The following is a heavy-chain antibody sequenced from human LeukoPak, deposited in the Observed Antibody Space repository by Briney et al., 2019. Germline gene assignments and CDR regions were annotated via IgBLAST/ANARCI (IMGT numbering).Heavy chain of an antibody. D-gene: IGHD5-24*01. CDR3: ARGYNSFDK. CDR1: GFTFSDHY. V-gene: IGHV3-72*01. J-gene: IGHJ4*02. CDR2: TRNKANSYST. Sequence: GGSLRLSCAASGFTFSDHYMDWVRQAPGKGLEWVGRTRNKANSYSTAYAASVKGRFTVSRDESRNLLYLQMDSLKIEDTAVYYCARGYNSFDKWGQGTLVTVSS.